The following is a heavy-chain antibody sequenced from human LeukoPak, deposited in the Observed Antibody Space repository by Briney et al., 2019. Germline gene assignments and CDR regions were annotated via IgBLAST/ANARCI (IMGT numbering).Heavy chain of an antibody. CDR3: VREATWGEWYFDH. V-gene: IGHV3-30*03. CDR2: IADDGGVK. Sequence: GRSLRLSCVASGITFSRHGMDWVRQAPGKGLEWVAVIADDGGVKQYADSVKGRFTVSRDNSKSTLYLQMNGLSVEDTAIYYCVREATWGEWYFDHWGQGTPVTVSS. D-gene: IGHD3-3*01. J-gene: IGHJ4*02. CDR1: GITFSRHG.